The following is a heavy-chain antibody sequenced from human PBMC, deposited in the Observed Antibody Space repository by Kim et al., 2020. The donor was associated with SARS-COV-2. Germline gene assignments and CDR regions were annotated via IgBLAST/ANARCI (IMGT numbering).Heavy chain of an antibody. V-gene: IGHV3-30*02. CDR3: AKAGSGYALSIFDY. Sequence: AACVKGRFTISRDNSKNTLYLQINSLRAEDTAVYYCAKAGSGYALSIFDYWGQGTLVTVSS. J-gene: IGHJ4*02. D-gene: IGHD5-12*01.